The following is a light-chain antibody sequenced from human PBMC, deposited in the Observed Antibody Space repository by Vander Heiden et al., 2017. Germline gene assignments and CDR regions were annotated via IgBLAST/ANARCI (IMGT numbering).Light chain of an antibody. CDR1: QSVLYSSNNKNY. CDR3: QQYYSTPPT. V-gene: IGKV4-1*01. J-gene: IGKJ2*01. Sequence: DIVMTQSPDSLAVSLGESATINCKSSQSVLYSSNNKNYLAWYQQKPGQPPKLLIYWASTRESGVPDRFSGSGSGTDFTLTISSLQAEDVAVYYCQQYYSTPPTFGQVTKLEIK. CDR2: WAS.